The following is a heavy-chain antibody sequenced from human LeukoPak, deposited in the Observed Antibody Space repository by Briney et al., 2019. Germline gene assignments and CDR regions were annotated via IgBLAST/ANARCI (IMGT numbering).Heavy chain of an antibody. CDR2: MNPNSGNT. D-gene: IGHD1-26*01. J-gene: IGHJ4*02. CDR3: APTPAIVGATFDY. Sequence: ASVKVSCKASGYTFTSYDINWVRQATGQGLEWMGWMNPNSGNTGYAQKFQGRVTMTRNTSISTAYMELSSLRSEDTAVYYCAPTPAIVGATFDYWGQGTLVTVSS. CDR1: GYTFTSYD. V-gene: IGHV1-8*01.